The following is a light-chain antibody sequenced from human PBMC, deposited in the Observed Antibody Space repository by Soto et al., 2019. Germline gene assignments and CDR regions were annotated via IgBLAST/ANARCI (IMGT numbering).Light chain of an antibody. CDR2: GAS. Sequence: EIVMTQSPATLSVSPGERATLSCRASQSVSSNLAWYQQKPGQAPRLLIYGASTRATGIPARFSGSGSGTEFTLTISSLQSEDFAVYYSQQYNNWPTETFGQVTKVEIK. CDR1: QSVSSN. V-gene: IGKV3-15*01. J-gene: IGKJ1*01. CDR3: QQYNNWPTET.